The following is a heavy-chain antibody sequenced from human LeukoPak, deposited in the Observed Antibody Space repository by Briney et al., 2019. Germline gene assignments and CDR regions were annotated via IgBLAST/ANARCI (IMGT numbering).Heavy chain of an antibody. Sequence: GGSLRLSCAASGFGFSTYSMNWVRQAPGRGLEWVSYISSSSNTIYYAASVKGRFTISRDNAKNSLYLQMNGLRDEDTAVYYCARDRDPQYSYGDNFDYWGQGTLVTVSS. D-gene: IGHD5-18*01. J-gene: IGHJ4*02. CDR2: ISSSSNTI. CDR1: GFGFSTYS. CDR3: ARDRDPQYSYGDNFDY. V-gene: IGHV3-48*02.